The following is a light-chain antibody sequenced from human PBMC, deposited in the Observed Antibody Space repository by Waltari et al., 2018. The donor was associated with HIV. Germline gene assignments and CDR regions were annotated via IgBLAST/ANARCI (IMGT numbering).Light chain of an antibody. CDR2: SGS. J-gene: IGKJ4*01. Sequence: DFVMTQSPLSLPVTPGEPASISCRSSQSLLPSNGYNFLDWYLQKPGQSPQLLIYSGSYRASGVPDRFSGSASGTNFTLKISRVEAEDVGVYYCMQGLQSPFTFGGGTKVEIK. V-gene: IGKV2-28*01. CDR1: QSLLPSNGYNF. CDR3: MQGLQSPFT.